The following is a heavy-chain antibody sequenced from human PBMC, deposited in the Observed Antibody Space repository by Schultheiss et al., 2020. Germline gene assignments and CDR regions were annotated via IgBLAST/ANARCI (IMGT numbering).Heavy chain of an antibody. CDR3: AGSEKVGGIFY. CDR2: IYSGGRT. V-gene: IGHV3-66*01. J-gene: IGHJ4*02. CDR1: GFTVSSNY. D-gene: IGHD1-26*01. Sequence: GGSLRLSCAASGFTVSSNYMSWVRQAPGKGLEWVSVIYSGGRTYYADSVEGRFTISRDNSENTLSLQMNSLSAEDTAVYYCAGSEKVGGIFYWGRGTLVTVSS.